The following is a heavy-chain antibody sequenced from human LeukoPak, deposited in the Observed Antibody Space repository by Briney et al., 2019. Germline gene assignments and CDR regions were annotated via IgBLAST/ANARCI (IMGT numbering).Heavy chain of an antibody. CDR3: AKVPYYYDSSGYFY. D-gene: IGHD3-22*01. Sequence: GGSLRLSCAASGFTFSSYGMHWVRQAPGKGLEWVAVIWYDGSNKYYADSVKSRFTISSDNSKNTLYLQMNSLRAEDTAVYYCAKVPYYYDSSGYFYWGQGTLVTVSS. CDR2: IWYDGSNK. J-gene: IGHJ4*02. V-gene: IGHV3-33*06. CDR1: GFTFSSYG.